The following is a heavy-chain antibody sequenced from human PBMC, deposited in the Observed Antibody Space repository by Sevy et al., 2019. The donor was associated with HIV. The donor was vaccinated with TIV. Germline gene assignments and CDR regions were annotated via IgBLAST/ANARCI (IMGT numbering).Heavy chain of an antibody. CDR2: IWYDGSNK. Sequence: GGSLRLSCAASGFTFSSYGMHWVRQAPGKGLEWVAVIWYDGSNKYYADSVKGRFTISRDNSKNTLYLQMNSLRAENTAVYYCARVGRENYFHSYFDYWGQGTLVTVSS. D-gene: IGHD3-10*01. CDR1: GFTFSSYG. V-gene: IGHV3-33*01. J-gene: IGHJ4*02. CDR3: ARVGRENYFHSYFDY.